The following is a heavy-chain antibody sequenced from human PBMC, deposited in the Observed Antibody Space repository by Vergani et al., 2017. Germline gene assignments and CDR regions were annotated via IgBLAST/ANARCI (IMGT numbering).Heavy chain of an antibody. CDR3: ARSVVVGASWIDY. J-gene: IGHJ4*02. CDR2: ISGSGGST. V-gene: IGHV3-23*01. Sequence: EVQLLESGGGLVQPGGSLRLSCAASGFTFSSYAMSWVRQAPGKGLEWVSAISGSGGSTYYADSVKGRFTISRDNSKNTLYLQMNRLSAEDTAVYDCARSVVVGASWIDYWGQGTLVTVSS. CDR1: GFTFSSYA. D-gene: IGHD1-26*01.